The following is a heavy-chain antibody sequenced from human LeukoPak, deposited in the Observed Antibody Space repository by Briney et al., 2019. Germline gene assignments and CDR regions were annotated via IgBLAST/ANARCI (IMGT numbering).Heavy chain of an antibody. CDR3: ARGPPVFGVWAFQSFFDF. D-gene: IGHD3-10*02. CDR1: GYTFRTYG. V-gene: IGHV1-18*01. CDR2: NSDDSGN. J-gene: IGHJ4*02. Sequence: VASVTVSCTPSGYTFRTYGITWVRQAPGQGLEWMGWNSDDSGNKYAQKFPDRVTMTIDSSTRTISMDLWSLTFDDAAVYYCARGPPVFGVWAFQSFFDFWGQGTLVTVSS.